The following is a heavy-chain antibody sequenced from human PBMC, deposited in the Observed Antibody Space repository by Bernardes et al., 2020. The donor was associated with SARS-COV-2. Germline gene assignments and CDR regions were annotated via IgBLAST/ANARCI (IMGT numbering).Heavy chain of an antibody. J-gene: IGHJ5*02. CDR2: IYWNDDK. CDR3: AHSTLGEWWNWFDP. Sequence: SGPTLLKPTQTLTLTCPFSGFSLSTSGVGVGWIRQPPGKALEWLALIYWNDDKRYSPSLKSRLTITKDTSKNQVVLTMTNMDPVDTATYYCAHSTLGEWWNWFDPWGQGTLVTVSS. CDR1: GFSLSTSGVG. D-gene: IGHD2-15*01. V-gene: IGHV2-5*01.